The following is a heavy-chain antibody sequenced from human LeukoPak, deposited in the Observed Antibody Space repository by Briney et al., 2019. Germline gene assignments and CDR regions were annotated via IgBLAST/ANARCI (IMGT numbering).Heavy chain of an antibody. CDR3: ARVQGCSSTSCNPPFDY. CDR1: GGSISRYY. CDR2: IYYRWST. V-gene: IGHV4-59*01. J-gene: IGHJ4*02. Sequence: ASETLSLTCTVSGGSISRYYSSWIRQPPGKGLEWVGYIYYRWSTNHNPSLKSPVTISVDTSKIQVSLKLSSVTDADTAVYYCARVQGCSSTSCNPPFDYWGQGNLVTVSS. D-gene: IGHD2-2*01.